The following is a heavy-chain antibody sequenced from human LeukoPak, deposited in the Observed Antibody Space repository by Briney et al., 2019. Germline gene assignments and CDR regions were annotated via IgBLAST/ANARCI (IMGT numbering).Heavy chain of an antibody. V-gene: IGHV4-34*01. J-gene: IGHJ5*02. CDR3: ARVTPYYYYDSSGSLGS. CDR2: INHSGST. Sequence: PSETLSLTCAVYGGSFSGYYWSWIRQPPGKGLEWIGEINHSGSTNYNPSLKSRVTISVDKSKNQFSLKLSSVTAADTAVYYCARVTPYYYYDSSGSLGSWGQGTLVTVSS. D-gene: IGHD3-22*01. CDR1: GGSFSGYY.